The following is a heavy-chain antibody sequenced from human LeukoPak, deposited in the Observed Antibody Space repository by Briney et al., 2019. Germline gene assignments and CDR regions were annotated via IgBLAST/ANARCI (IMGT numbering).Heavy chain of an antibody. V-gene: IGHV5-10-1*01. J-gene: IGHJ6*02. D-gene: IGHD2-2*01. CDR3: ARHMPCSSTSCYYYYGMDV. CDR1: GYSFTSYW. Sequence: GESLKISCKGSGYSFTSYWISWVRQMPGKGLEWMGRIDPSDSYTNYSPSFQGHVTISADKSISTAYLQWSSLKASGTAMYYCARHMPCSSTSCYYYYGMDVWGQGTTVTVSS. CDR2: IDPSDSYT.